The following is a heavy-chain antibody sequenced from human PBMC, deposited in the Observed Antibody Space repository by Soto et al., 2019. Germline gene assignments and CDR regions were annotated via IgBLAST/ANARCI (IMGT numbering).Heavy chain of an antibody. CDR1: GGSFSGYY. Sequence: SDTLSLTCAVYGGSFSGYYWSWIRQPPGKGLERIGEINHSGSTNYNPSLKSRVTISVDTSKNQFSLKLSSVTAADTAVYYCARGDPRFDYWGQGTLVTVSS. J-gene: IGHJ4*02. CDR2: INHSGST. CDR3: ARGDPRFDY. V-gene: IGHV4-34*01.